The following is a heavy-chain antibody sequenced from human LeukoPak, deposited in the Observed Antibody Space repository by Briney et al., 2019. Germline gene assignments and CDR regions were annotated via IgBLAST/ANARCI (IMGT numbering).Heavy chain of an antibody. Sequence: GSLRLSCAASGFTFSSYTIHWVRQPPGKGLEWVAVISFDGSNKYYADSVKGRFTISRDNSKNTLYLQMNSLRAEDTAVHYCAREELGSSLGFDPWGQGTLVTVSS. CDR1: GFTFSSYT. CDR3: AREELGSSLGFDP. V-gene: IGHV3-30-3*01. D-gene: IGHD3-16*01. CDR2: ISFDGSNK. J-gene: IGHJ5*02.